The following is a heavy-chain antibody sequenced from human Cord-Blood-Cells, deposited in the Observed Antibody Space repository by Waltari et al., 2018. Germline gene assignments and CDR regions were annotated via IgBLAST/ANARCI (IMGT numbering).Heavy chain of an antibody. CDR1: GFTFSGSA. Sequence: EVQLVESGGGLVQPGGSLKLSCAASGFTFSGSAMHWVRQASGKGLEWVGRIRSKANSYATGYAASVKGRFTISRDDSKNTAYLQMNSLKTEDTAVYYCTRLPIRYSSSSQGYWGQGTLVTVSS. CDR2: IRSKANSYAT. D-gene: IGHD6-6*01. CDR3: TRLPIRYSSSSQGY. V-gene: IGHV3-73*02. J-gene: IGHJ4*02.